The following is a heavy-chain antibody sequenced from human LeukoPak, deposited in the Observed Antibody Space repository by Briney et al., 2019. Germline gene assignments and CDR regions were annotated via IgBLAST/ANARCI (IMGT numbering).Heavy chain of an antibody. D-gene: IGHD3/OR15-3a*01. V-gene: IGHV3-21*01. CDR1: GVTFSGYS. CDR2: ITATSLHI. Sequence: GGSLRLSCAASGVTFSGYSMNWVRQAPGKGLEWVSAITATSLHIYYADSVKGRFAISRDNSKDTLYLQMNSLRAEDTAMFYCAKDRWTGFSAIDYWGQGTLVTVSS. CDR3: AKDRWTGFSAIDY. J-gene: IGHJ4*02.